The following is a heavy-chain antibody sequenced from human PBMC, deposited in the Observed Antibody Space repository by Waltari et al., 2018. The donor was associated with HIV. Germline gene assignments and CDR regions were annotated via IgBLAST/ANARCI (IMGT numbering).Heavy chain of an antibody. V-gene: IGHV3-7*01. CDR3: ARETQYYYDSSGSFGY. J-gene: IGHJ4*02. Sequence: EVQLVESGGGLVQPGGSLRLSCAASGFTFSSYWMSWVRQAPGKGLEWVANIKQDGSEKYYVDSVKGRFTISRDNAKNSLYLQMNSLRAEDTAVYYCARETQYYYDSSGSFGYWGQGTLVTVSS. CDR1: GFTFSSYW. D-gene: IGHD3-22*01. CDR2: IKQDGSEK.